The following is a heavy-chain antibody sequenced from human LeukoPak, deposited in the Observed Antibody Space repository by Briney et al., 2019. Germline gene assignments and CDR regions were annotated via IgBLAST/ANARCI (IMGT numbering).Heavy chain of an antibody. V-gene: IGHV1-2*02. D-gene: IGHD3-10*02. Sequence: WMGWINPNSGGTNYAQKFQGRVTMTRDTSISTAYMELSRLRSDDTAVHYCARTPVRGVNQIDYWGQGTLVTVSS. J-gene: IGHJ4*02. CDR2: INPNSGGT. CDR3: ARTPVRGVNQIDY.